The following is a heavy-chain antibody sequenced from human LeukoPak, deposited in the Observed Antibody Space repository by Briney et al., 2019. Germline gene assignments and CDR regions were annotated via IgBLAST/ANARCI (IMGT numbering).Heavy chain of an antibody. J-gene: IGHJ4*02. V-gene: IGHV3-30*04. CDR1: GFTFRSYT. CDR2: ILYDGRTT. CDR3: AREIRGSAFSFDY. Sequence: GGSLRLSCAASGFTFRSYTMHWVRQAPGKGLEWVAVILYDGRTTNYAESVKGRFTISRDTSENTLFLQMNNLRPEDTAIYYCAREIRGSAFSFDYWGQGTLVTVSS. D-gene: IGHD2/OR15-2a*01.